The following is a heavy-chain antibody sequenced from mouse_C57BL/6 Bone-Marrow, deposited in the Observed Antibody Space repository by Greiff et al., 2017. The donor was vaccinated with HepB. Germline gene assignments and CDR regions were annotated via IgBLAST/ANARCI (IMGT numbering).Heavy chain of an antibody. CDR3: ARTYGSSDWYFDV. Sequence: QVQLQQPGAELVKPGASVKLSCKASGYTFTSYWMHWVKQRPGQGLEWIGMIHPNSGSTNYNEKFKSKATLTVDKSSSTAYMQLSSLTSEDSAVYYCARTYGSSDWYFDVWGTGTTVTVSS. CDR2: IHPNSGST. J-gene: IGHJ1*03. CDR1: GYTFTSYW. D-gene: IGHD1-1*01. V-gene: IGHV1-64*01.